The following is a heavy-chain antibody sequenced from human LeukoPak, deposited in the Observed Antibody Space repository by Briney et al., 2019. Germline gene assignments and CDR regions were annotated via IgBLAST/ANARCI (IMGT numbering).Heavy chain of an antibody. Sequence: PGGSLRLSCVASGLTFRRYWMSWVRQAPGKGLEWVANINQDGSEQYYVDSVKGRFTISRDNSKNSLYLQMSSLRAEDAAVYYCATDPRPDSGNFLGFDYWGQGTLVTVSS. V-gene: IGHV3-7*01. CDR1: GLTFRRYW. J-gene: IGHJ4*02. D-gene: IGHD4-23*01. CDR3: ATDPRPDSGNFLGFDY. CDR2: INQDGSEQ.